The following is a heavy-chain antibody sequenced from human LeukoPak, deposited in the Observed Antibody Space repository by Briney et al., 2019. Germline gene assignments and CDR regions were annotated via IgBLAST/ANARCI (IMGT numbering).Heavy chain of an antibody. V-gene: IGHV1-24*01. D-gene: IGHD3-16*02. Sequence: ASVKVSCKVSGYTLTELSMHWVRQAPGKGLEWMGSFDPEDGETIYAQKFQGRVTMTEDTSTDTAYMELSSLRSEDTAVYYCATGPTNYDYVWESYRLRPPFDYWGQGTLVTVSS. CDR1: GYTLTELS. CDR2: FDPEDGET. CDR3: ATGPTNYDYVWESYRLRPPFDY. J-gene: IGHJ4*02.